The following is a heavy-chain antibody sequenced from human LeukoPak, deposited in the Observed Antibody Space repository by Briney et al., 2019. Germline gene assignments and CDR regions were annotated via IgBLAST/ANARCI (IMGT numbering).Heavy chain of an antibody. CDR1: GGSTSSYY. D-gene: IGHD3-10*01. J-gene: IGHJ4*02. Sequence: SETLSLTCTVSGGSTSSYYWSWIRQPPGKGLGWIGYIYYSGSTNYSPSLKSRVTISVDKSKNQFSLKVHSVTAADTAVYYCVRFPSYGSGSYYSEDWGQGTLVTVSS. CDR2: IYYSGST. CDR3: VRFPSYGSGSYYSED. V-gene: IGHV4-59*12.